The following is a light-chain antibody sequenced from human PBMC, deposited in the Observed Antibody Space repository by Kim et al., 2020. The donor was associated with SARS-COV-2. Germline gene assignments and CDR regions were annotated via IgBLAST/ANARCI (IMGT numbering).Light chain of an antibody. CDR3: QQYGSSPLT. CDR2: GAS. Sequence: SPGDRASRSCRASPSVSSSYLAWYQQKPGQAPRLLIYGASSRATGIPDRFSGSGSRTDFTLTISRLEPEDVAVYYCQQYGSSPLTFGGGTKVDIK. V-gene: IGKV3-20*01. CDR1: PSVSSSY. J-gene: IGKJ4*01.